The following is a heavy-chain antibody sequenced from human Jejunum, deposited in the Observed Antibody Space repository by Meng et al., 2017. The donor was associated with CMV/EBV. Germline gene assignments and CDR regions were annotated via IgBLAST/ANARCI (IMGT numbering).Heavy chain of an antibody. Sequence: GGSIYSCGCYWAWIRHHPGKGLEWIGNIYYYKGGTTYNPSFQSRVAISMDSSKNQFSLRLTSVTAADTAVYYCARLLWSGDIFFDYWGQGSLVTVSS. CDR3: ARLLWSGDIFFDY. CDR2: IYYYKGGT. J-gene: IGHJ4*02. V-gene: IGHV4-31*02. D-gene: IGHD3-3*01. CDR1: GGSIYSCGCY.